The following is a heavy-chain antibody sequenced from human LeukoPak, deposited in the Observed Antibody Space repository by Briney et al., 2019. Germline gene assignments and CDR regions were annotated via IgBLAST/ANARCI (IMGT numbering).Heavy chain of an antibody. J-gene: IGHJ3*02. CDR2: INPNSGDT. Sequence: GASVKVSCKASGYIFTGYYMHWVRQAPGQGLEWMGWINPNSGDTNYAQKFQGRVTMTRDTSISTAYMELSRLRSDDTAVYYCARVGCGWVLTPCDAFDIWGQGTMVTVSS. D-gene: IGHD2-15*01. CDR1: GYIFTGYY. CDR3: ARVGCGWVLTPCDAFDI. V-gene: IGHV1-2*02.